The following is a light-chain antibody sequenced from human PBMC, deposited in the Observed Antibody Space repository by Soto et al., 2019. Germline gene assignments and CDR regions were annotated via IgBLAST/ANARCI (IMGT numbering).Light chain of an antibody. CDR1: QRIFSY. CDR3: QQSYSTPSIT. Sequence: DIQMTQSPSCLSASVGDRVTITCRASQRIFSYLNWYQQKPGKAPKLLIYGASNLQSGVPLRFSGSGSGTDFTLTISNVQPEDFATYYCQQSYSTPSITFGQGTRLEI. V-gene: IGKV1-39*01. J-gene: IGKJ5*01. CDR2: GAS.